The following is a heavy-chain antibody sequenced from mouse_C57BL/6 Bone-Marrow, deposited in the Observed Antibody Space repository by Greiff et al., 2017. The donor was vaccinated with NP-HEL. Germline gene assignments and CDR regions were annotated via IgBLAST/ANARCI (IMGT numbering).Heavy chain of an antibody. CDR3: ARYDYGSSSFDY. V-gene: IGHV1-72*01. Sequence: VKLQESGAELVKPGASVKLSCKASGYTFTSYLMHWVKQRPGRGLEWIGRIDPNSGGTKYNEKFKSKATLTVDKPSSTAYMQLNSLTSEDSAVYYCARYDYGSSSFDYWGQGTTLTVSS. CDR1: GYTFTSYL. J-gene: IGHJ2*01. CDR2: IDPNSGGT. D-gene: IGHD1-1*01.